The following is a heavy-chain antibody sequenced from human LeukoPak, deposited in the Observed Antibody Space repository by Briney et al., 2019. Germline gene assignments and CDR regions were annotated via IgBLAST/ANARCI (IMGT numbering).Heavy chain of an antibody. CDR2: ISSSSSYI. Sequence: GGSLRLSCAASGFTFSSYSMNWVRQAPGKGLEWVSSISSSSSYIYYADSVKGRFTISRDNAKNSQYLQMNSLRAEDTAVYYCAGPLIAVANQLRSYWGQGTLVTASS. J-gene: IGHJ4*02. V-gene: IGHV3-21*01. CDR1: GFTFSSYS. CDR3: AGPLIAVANQLRSY. D-gene: IGHD6-19*01.